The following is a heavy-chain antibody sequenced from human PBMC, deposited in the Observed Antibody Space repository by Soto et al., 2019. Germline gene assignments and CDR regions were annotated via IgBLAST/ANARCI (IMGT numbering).Heavy chain of an antibody. D-gene: IGHD1-26*01. V-gene: IGHV3-23*01. CDR2: ISGSGGST. J-gene: IGHJ4*02. CDR1: GFTFSSYA. Sequence: VGSLRLSCAASGFTFSSYAMSWVRQAPGKGLEWVSAISGSGGSTYYADSVKGRFTTSRDNSKNTLYLQMNSLRAEDTAVYYCAKDLHSGSYYSGHDYWGQGTLVTVSS. CDR3: AKDLHSGSYYSGHDY.